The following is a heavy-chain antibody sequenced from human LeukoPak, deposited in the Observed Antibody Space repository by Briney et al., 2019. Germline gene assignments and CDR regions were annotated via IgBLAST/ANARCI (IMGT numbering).Heavy chain of an antibody. Sequence: GGSLRLSCAASGFTFSSYSMNWVRQAPGKGLEWVSSISSSSSYIYYADSVKGRFTISRDNAKNSLYLQMDSLRAEDTAVYYCAKGGSTYSYSFDYWGQGTLVTVSS. CDR2: ISSSSSYI. CDR1: GFTFSSYS. CDR3: AKGGSTYSYSFDY. D-gene: IGHD2-15*01. V-gene: IGHV3-21*01. J-gene: IGHJ4*02.